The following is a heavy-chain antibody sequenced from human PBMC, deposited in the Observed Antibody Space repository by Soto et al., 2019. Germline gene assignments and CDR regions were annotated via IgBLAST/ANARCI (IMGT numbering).Heavy chain of an antibody. CDR2: IYPDDSDT. CDR3: VRRQYTNAWYTDK. J-gene: IGHJ4*02. D-gene: IGHD6-19*01. V-gene: IGHV5-51*01. Sequence: GESLKISCKGSGYNFPTHWIAWVRQLPGKGLEWMGMIYPDDSDTRYSPSFQGQVTISVDKSISTAYLQWSSLKASDTAMYYCVRRQYTNAWYTDKWGQGTLVTV. CDR1: GYNFPTHW.